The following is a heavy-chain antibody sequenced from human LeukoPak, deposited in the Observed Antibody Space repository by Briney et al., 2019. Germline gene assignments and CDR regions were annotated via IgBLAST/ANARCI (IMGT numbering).Heavy chain of an antibody. V-gene: IGHV3-7*01. J-gene: IGHJ3*02. D-gene: IGHD3-9*01. Sequence: PGGSLRLSCAASGFTFSNYWMSWVRQAPGKGLEWVANIKQDGSEKYYVDSVKGRFTISTDNAENSLYLQMNSLRAEDTAVYHCARPGLGSGNFGAFDIWGQGTMITVAS. CDR1: GFTFSNYW. CDR3: ARPGLGSGNFGAFDI. CDR2: IKQDGSEK.